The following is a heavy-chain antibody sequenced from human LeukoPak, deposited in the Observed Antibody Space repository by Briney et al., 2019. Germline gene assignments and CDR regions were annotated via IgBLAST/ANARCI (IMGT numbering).Heavy chain of an antibody. CDR3: ARHWGTTVTTIDY. CDR1: GGSISSSSYY. V-gene: IGHV4-39*01. CDR2: IYYSGST. D-gene: IGHD4-17*01. J-gene: IGHJ4*02. Sequence: PSETLSLTCTVSGGSISSSSYYWGWIRRPPGKGLEWIGSIYYSGSTYYNPSLKSRVTISVDTSKNQFSLKLSSVTAADTAVYYCARHWGTTVTTIDYWGQGTLVTVSS.